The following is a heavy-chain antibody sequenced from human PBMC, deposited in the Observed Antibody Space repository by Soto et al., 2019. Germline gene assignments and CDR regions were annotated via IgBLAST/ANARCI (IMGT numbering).Heavy chain of an antibody. CDR1: GYPFTSYG. D-gene: IGHD3-22*01. J-gene: IGHJ4*02. Sequence: GASVKVSCKASGYPFTSYGISWVRQAPGQGLDWMGRISAYNGNTNYAQKLQGRVTMTTGTSTSIASVELRSLRSDDTAVYYCARDQAPYHYDSSGSPCAYWGQGTLVTVSS. CDR2: ISAYNGNT. CDR3: ARDQAPYHYDSSGSPCAY. V-gene: IGHV1-18*01.